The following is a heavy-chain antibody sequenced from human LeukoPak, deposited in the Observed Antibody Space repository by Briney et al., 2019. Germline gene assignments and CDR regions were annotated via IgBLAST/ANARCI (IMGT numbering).Heavy chain of an antibody. CDR2: INHSGST. CDR1: GHSLRRYY. D-gene: IGHD4-17*01. Sequence: SEPLTLMCAVYGHSLRRYYWRWIRHPPGKALEWIGEINHSGSTNYNPSLKSRVTISVDTSKNQFSLKLSSVTAADTAVYYCARGGSRTVTTAYWGQGTLVTVSS. J-gene: IGHJ4*02. CDR3: ARGGSRTVTTAY. V-gene: IGHV4-34*01.